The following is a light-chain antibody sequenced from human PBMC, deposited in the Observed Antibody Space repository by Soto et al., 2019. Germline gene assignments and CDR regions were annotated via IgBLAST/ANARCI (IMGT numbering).Light chain of an antibody. Sequence: QSALTQPASVSGSPGQSITISCTGTNSDVGGYDYVSWYQQHPGKAPKLMIYEVSHRPSGVFNRFSGSRSGNTASLTISGLQAEDEADYYCSSYTSSTTLGVFGGGTKVTVL. CDR1: NSDVGGYDY. J-gene: IGLJ3*02. CDR2: EVS. CDR3: SSYTSSTTLGV. V-gene: IGLV2-14*01.